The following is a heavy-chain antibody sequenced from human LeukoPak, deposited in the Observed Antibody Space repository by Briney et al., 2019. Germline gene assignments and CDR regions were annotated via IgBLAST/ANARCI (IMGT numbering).Heavy chain of an antibody. J-gene: IGHJ4*02. CDR2: INPNSGGT. D-gene: IGHD4-17*01. Sequence: ASVKVSCKASGYTFTGYYMHWVRQAPGQGLEWMGWINPNSGGTNYAQKFQGRVTMTRDTSISTAYMELSRLRSDDTAVYYCARLPSDYEKVPFDYWGQGTLVTVSS. CDR1: GYTFTGYY. CDR3: ARLPSDYEKVPFDY. V-gene: IGHV1-2*02.